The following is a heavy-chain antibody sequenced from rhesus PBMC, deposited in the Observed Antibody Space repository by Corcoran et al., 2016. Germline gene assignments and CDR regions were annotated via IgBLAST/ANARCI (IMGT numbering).Heavy chain of an antibody. CDR2: MINKANCGIA. J-gene: IGHJ4*01. CDR1: GFTFGGYY. CDR3: ARRGYCSSTYCSSFDY. Sequence: EVQLVESGGGLVQPGGSLRLSCTGSGFTFGGYYMYWVRQAPGKGPEWVGFMINKANCGIAEYAASVKGRFTISRDDSKSIASLQMNSLKTEDTAVYYCARRGYCSSTYCSSFDYWGQGVLVTVSS. D-gene: IGHD2-15*01. V-gene: IGHV3S22*01.